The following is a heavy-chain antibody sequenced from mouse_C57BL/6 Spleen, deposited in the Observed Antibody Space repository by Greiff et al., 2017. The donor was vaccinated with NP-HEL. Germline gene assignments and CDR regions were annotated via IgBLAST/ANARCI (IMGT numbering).Heavy chain of an antibody. CDR2: IYPGSGNT. V-gene: IGHV1-76*01. D-gene: IGHD2-4*01. Sequence: VQLQQSGAELVRPGASVKLSCKASGYTFTDYYINWVKQRPGQGLEWIARIYPGSGNTYYNEKFKGKATLTAEKSSSTAYMQLSSLTSEDSAVYFCAGDYDGWFAYWGQGTLVTVSA. CDR1: GYTFTDYY. CDR3: AGDYDGWFAY. J-gene: IGHJ3*01.